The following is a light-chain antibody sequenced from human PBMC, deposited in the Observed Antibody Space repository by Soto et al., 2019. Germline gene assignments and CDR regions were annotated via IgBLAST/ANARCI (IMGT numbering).Light chain of an antibody. CDR3: LQDYNYPKP. Sequence: AIHMTQSPSSLSASVGGRVTIPCRASQGIRNDLGWYQQKPGKAPKLLIYAASSLQSGVPSRFSGSGSGTDFTLTISSLQPEDFATYYCLQDYNYPKPFGQGTNVDIK. CDR1: QGIRND. V-gene: IGKV1-6*01. CDR2: AAS. J-gene: IGKJ1*01.